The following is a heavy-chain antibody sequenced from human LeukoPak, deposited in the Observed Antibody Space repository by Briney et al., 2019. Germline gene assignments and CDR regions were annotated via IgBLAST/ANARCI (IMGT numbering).Heavy chain of an antibody. Sequence: SVKVSCKASGGTFSSYAISWVRQAPGQGLEWMGGITPIFGTANYAQKFQGRVTITADKSTSTAYMELSSLRSEDTAVYYCARHDDSGSPYDAFDIWGQGTMVTVSS. V-gene: IGHV1-69*06. J-gene: IGHJ3*02. CDR1: GGTFSSYA. D-gene: IGHD1-26*01. CDR2: ITPIFGTA. CDR3: ARHDDSGSPYDAFDI.